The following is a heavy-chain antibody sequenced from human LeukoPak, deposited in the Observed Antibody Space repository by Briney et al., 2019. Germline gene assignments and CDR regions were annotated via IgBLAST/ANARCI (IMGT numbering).Heavy chain of an antibody. J-gene: IGHJ4*02. Sequence: PGGSLRLSCAASGFTFSSYAMHWVRQAPGKGLEWVAVISYDGSNKYYADSVKGRFTISRDNSKNTLYLQMNSLRAEDTAVYYCAREWSQLLLDYWGQGNLVTVSS. D-gene: IGHD2-2*01. CDR3: AREWSQLLLDY. CDR2: ISYDGSNK. CDR1: GFTFSSYA. V-gene: IGHV3-30-3*01.